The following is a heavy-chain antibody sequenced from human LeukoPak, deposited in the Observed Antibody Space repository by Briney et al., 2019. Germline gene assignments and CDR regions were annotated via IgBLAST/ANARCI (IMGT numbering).Heavy chain of an antibody. V-gene: IGHV5-51*01. CDR1: GYSFTSYW. CDR3: ARLKAMSIAAAGTEEYFQH. Sequence: GESLKISCKGSGYSFTSYWIGWVRQMPGKGLEWMGIIYPGDSDTRYSPSFQGQVTISADESISTAYLQWSGLKASDTAMYYCARLKAMSIAAAGTEEYFQHWGQGTLVTVSS. D-gene: IGHD6-13*01. J-gene: IGHJ1*01. CDR2: IYPGDSDT.